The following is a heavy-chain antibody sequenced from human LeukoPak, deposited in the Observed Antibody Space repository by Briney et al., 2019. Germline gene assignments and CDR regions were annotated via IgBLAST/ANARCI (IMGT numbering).Heavy chain of an antibody. J-gene: IGHJ5*02. Sequence: SETLSLTYTVSGGSISSSSYYWGWIRQPPGKGLEWIGSIYYSGSTYYNPSLKSRVTISVDTSKNQFSLKLSSVTAADTAVYYCARLAYDSSYNWFDPWGQGTLVTVSS. D-gene: IGHD3-3*01. CDR3: ARLAYDSSYNWFDP. V-gene: IGHV4-39*01. CDR1: GGSISSSSYY. CDR2: IYYSGST.